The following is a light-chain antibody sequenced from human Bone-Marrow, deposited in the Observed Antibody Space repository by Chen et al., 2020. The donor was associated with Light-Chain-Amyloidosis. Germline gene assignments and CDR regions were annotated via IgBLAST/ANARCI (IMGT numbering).Light chain of an antibody. J-gene: IGLJ1*01. CDR3: SSYTITNTLV. V-gene: IGLV2-14*01. CDR2: EVT. Sequence: QSALTQPASVSGSPGQSITISCTGTSSDVGGDNHVSWYQQHPDKPPKLMIYEVTNRPSWVPDRFSGSKSDNRASLTVSGLQTEDEADYFCSSYTITNTLVFGSGTRVTVL. CDR1: SSDVGGDNH.